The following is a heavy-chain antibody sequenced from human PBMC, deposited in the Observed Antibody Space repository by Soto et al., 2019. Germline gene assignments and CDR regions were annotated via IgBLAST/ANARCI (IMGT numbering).Heavy chain of an antibody. CDR2: IIPILGIA. Sequence: QVQLVQSGAEVKKPGSSVKVSCKSSGGTFSSYTISWVRQAPGQGLEWMGRIIPILGIANYAQKFQGRVTITADKSTSTAYMELSGLGSEDTAVYYCASRYDSSDYWGQGTLVTVSS. V-gene: IGHV1-69*02. CDR1: GGTFSSYT. J-gene: IGHJ4*02. D-gene: IGHD3-22*01. CDR3: ASRYDSSDY.